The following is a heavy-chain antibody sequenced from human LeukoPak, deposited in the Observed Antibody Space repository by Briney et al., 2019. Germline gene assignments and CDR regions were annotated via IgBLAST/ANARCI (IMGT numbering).Heavy chain of an antibody. J-gene: IGHJ4*02. CDR1: GYTFTAYY. CDR2: INCDSGGT. Sequence: ASVTVSFKASGYTFTAYYMHWVRQAPGQGLEWMGWINCDSGGTGYSRNYRGRVTMTRDTSISTAYMELTRLTSDDTAVYYCVGSNWAAGAAFDSWGQGTQVIVSS. CDR3: VGSNWAAGAAFDS. D-gene: IGHD6-13*01. V-gene: IGHV1-2*02.